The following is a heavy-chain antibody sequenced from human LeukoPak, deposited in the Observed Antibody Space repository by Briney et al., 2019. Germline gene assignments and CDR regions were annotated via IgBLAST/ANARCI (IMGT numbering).Heavy chain of an antibody. J-gene: IGHJ4*02. CDR3: AKGGWLQSDLDY. CDR1: GFTFSGYA. D-gene: IGHD5-24*01. V-gene: IGHV3-23*01. Sequence: GGSLRLSCAASGFTFSGYAMSWVRQAPGKGLEWVSAISGSGGSTYYADSVKGRFTISRDNSKNTLYLQMNSLRAEDAAVYYCAKGGWLQSDLDYWGQGTLVTVSS. CDR2: ISGSGGST.